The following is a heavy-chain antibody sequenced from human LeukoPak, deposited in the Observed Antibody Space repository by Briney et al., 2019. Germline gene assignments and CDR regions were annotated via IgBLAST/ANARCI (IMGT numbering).Heavy chain of an antibody. CDR3: ARLPTSSGWYAFDY. V-gene: IGHV3-23*01. CDR1: GFTFSSYA. CDR2: ISGSGGNT. Sequence: GGSLRLSCAASGFTFSSYAMSWVRQAPGKGLEWVSTISGSGGNTYYADSAKGRVTISRDSSETTLYLQMNSLRADDTALYYCARLPTSSGWYAFDYWGQGTLVTVSS. J-gene: IGHJ4*02. D-gene: IGHD6-19*01.